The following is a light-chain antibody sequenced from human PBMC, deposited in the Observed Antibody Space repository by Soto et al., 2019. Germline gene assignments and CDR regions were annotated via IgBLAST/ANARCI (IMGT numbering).Light chain of an antibody. CDR1: RTINRK. J-gene: IGKJ4*01. CDR2: GAS. Sequence: EIVMTQSPATLSVSPGERATLSCRASRTINRKLAWYQQKTGQAPRLLISGASTRATGIPARFSGSGSGTEFTLSISSLQSEDFAVYYCQQYYDYPPLIFGGGTKVEIK. V-gene: IGKV3-15*01. CDR3: QQYYDYPPLI.